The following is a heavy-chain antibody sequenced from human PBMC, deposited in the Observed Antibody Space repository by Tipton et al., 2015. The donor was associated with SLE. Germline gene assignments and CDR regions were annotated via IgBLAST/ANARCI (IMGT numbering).Heavy chain of an antibody. CDR1: GGSISSGDYY. CDR2: IYYSGST. CDR3: ARAYSSSSYYFDY. Sequence: TLSLTCSVSGGSISSGDYYLSWIRQPPGKGLEWIGYIYYSGSTYYNPSLKSRVTISLDKSKNQFSLKLNSVAAADTAVYYCARAYSSSSYYFDYWGQGTLVTVSS. V-gene: IGHV4-30-4*01. D-gene: IGHD6-13*01. J-gene: IGHJ4*02.